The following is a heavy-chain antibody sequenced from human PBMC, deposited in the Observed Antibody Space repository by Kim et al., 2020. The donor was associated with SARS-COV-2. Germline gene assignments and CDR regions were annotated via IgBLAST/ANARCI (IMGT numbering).Heavy chain of an antibody. CDR1: GGTFSSYA. J-gene: IGHJ4*02. CDR2: IIPIFGTA. CDR3: ARGPSRAPHYDFWSGYYED. V-gene: IGHV1-69*13. D-gene: IGHD3-3*01. Sequence: SVKVSCKASGGTFSSYAISWVRQAPGQGLEWMGGIIPIFGTANYAQKFQGRVTITADESTSTAYMELSSLRSEDTAVYYCARGPSRAPHYDFWSGYYEDWGQGTLVTVSS.